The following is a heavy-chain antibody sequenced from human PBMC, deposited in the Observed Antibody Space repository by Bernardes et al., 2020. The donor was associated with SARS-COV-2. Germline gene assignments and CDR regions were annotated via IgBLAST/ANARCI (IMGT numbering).Heavy chain of an antibody. J-gene: IGHJ3*01. CDR3: ARGFIGGPFDL. V-gene: IGHV3-20*01. CDR2: INRNGDST. D-gene: IGHD1-26*01. CDR1: GITFDDYG. Sequence: RWSLRLYSTDSGITFDDYGMSWVRQPPGKGLEWVSGINRNGDSTGYADSVKGRFTISRDNAKNSLYLQMNSLRAEDTALYHCARGFIGGPFDLWGQGTMVTVSS.